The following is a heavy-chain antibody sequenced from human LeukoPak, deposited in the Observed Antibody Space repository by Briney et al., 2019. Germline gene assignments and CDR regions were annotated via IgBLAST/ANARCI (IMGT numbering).Heavy chain of an antibody. D-gene: IGHD1-26*01. CDR1: GFTFSRYE. J-gene: IGHJ4*01. Sequence: PGGSLRLSCAASGFTFSRYEMNWVRQAPGKGLEWLSYISSSGSTMYYADSVEGRITISRDNAKNSLYLQMNSLRAEDTAVYYCARVLAGATYFDYWGQGTLVTVSS. V-gene: IGHV3-48*03. CDR3: ARVLAGATYFDY. CDR2: ISSSGSTM.